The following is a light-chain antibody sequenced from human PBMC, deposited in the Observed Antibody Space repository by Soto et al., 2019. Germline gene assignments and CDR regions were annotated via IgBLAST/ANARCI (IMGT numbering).Light chain of an antibody. Sequence: QSVLTQPPSVSGAPGQRVTISCTGSSSNIGAGYDVHWYQQLPGAAPKLLIYGDTNRPSGVPDRFSGSKSGTSASLAITGLQAEDEVDYYCQSYDSALNVYVVFGGGTKVTVL. CDR2: GDT. CDR3: QSYDSALNVYVV. V-gene: IGLV1-40*01. CDR1: SSNIGAGYD. J-gene: IGLJ3*02.